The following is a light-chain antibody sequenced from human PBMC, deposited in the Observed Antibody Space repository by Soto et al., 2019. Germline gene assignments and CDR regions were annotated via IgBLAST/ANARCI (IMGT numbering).Light chain of an antibody. CDR1: QSVGIF. Sequence: EIVLTQSPANMSLSPWERASRSCRASQSVGIFLAWFQQKPGQAPRLLIFDTSNRATGIPARFSGSGSGTEFTLTISSLQSEEFAVYYCQQYNNWPITVGQGKRLEI. J-gene: IGKJ5*01. CDR2: DTS. V-gene: IGKV3-11*01. CDR3: QQYNNWPIT.